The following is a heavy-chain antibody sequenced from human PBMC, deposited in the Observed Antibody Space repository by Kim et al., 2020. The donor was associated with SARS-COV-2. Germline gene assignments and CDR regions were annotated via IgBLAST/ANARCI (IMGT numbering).Heavy chain of an antibody. Sequence: GGSLRLSCAASGFTFSSYAMHWVRQAPGKGLEWVAVISYDGSNKYYADSVKGRFTISRDNSKNTLYLQMNSLRAEDTAVYYCARDYYYDSSGYACWGQGTLVTVSS. D-gene: IGHD3-22*01. CDR2: ISYDGSNK. J-gene: IGHJ4*02. CDR3: ARDYYYDSSGYAC. V-gene: IGHV3-30*04. CDR1: GFTFSSYA.